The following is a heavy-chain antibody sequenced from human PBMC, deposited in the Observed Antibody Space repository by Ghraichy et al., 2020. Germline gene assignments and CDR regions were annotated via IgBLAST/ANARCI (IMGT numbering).Heavy chain of an antibody. Sequence: GGSLRLSCAASGFTFSNYAVSWVRQAPEKGLEWVSGVGNSGASSFYADSVKGRFTISRDNSRNTVYLQMNSLRADDTAVYYCARKMPVAVPLARRPSDACDVWGQGTMVTVSS. J-gene: IGHJ3*01. CDR3: ARKMPVAVPLARRPSDACDV. D-gene: IGHD6-19*01. CDR2: VGNSGASS. V-gene: IGHV3-23*01. CDR1: GFTFSNYA.